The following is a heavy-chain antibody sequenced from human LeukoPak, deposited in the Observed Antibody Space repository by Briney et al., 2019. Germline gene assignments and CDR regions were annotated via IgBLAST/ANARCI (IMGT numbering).Heavy chain of an antibody. CDR3: ARVDIPMAGHAFDI. J-gene: IGHJ3*02. CDR1: GGSISSYY. D-gene: IGHD5-18*01. CDR2: IYYSGST. V-gene: IGHV4-59*01. Sequence: TSETLSLTCTVSGGSISSYYWSWIRQPPGKGLEWIGYIYYSGSTNYNPSLKSRVTISVDTSKNQFSLKLSSVTAADTAVYYCARVDIPMAGHAFDIWGQGTMVTVSS.